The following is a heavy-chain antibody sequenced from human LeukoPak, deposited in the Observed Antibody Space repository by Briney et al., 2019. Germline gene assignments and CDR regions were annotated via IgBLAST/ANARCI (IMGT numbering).Heavy chain of an antibody. CDR3: AKESTVTPGNVNWFDT. J-gene: IGHJ5*02. D-gene: IGHD4-17*01. Sequence: GGSLRLSCAASGFTFSSYNMNWVRQAPGKGLEWVSTISGSGGNTYYADSVKGRFTISRDNSKNTLYLQMNRLRAEDTAVYYCAKESTVTPGNVNWFDTWGQGTLVTVSS. V-gene: IGHV3-23*01. CDR1: GFTFSSYN. CDR2: ISGSGGNT.